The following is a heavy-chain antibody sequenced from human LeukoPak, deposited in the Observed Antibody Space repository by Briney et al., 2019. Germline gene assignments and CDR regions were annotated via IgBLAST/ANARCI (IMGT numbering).Heavy chain of an antibody. J-gene: IGHJ4*02. Sequence: GASVDASYTSSRYTVTHYYMHWLGQAPGQGGGGRGLIINNSGGTNYAQNCHGTVTMNRDTSISTAYKEPSRVRSDDPAVYYCARGAFEGRSWFDYWGQGTLVTVSS. CDR1: RYTVTHYY. V-gene: IGHV1-2*02. D-gene: IGHD1-26*01. CDR2: IINNSGGT. CDR3: ARGAFEGRSWFDY.